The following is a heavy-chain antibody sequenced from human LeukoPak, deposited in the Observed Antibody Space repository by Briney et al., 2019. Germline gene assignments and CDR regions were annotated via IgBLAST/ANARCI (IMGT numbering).Heavy chain of an antibody. CDR3: ARCSGGSCYRSDDY. Sequence: GGSLRLSCAASGFTFSTYCMNWVRQAPGKGLEWVSSISSSGGYIYYADSVEGRFTIPRDNAKHSLYLQMNSLRADDTAVYYCARCSGGSCYRSDDYWGQGTLVTVSS. CDR1: GFTFSTYC. D-gene: IGHD2-15*01. J-gene: IGHJ4*02. CDR2: ISSSGGYI. V-gene: IGHV3-21*01.